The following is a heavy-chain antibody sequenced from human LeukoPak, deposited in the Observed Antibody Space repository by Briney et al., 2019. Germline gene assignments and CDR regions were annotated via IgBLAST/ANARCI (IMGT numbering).Heavy chain of an antibody. V-gene: IGHV3-23*01. CDR3: AKGSSWYGGEFDY. CDR2: ISGSGGST. CDR1: GFTFSSYA. Sequence: GGSLRLSCAASGFTFSSYAMSWVRQAPGKGLEWVSAISGSGGSTYYADSVKGRFTISRDNAKNSLYLQMNSLRAEDTALYYCAKGSSWYGGEFDYWGQGTLVTVSS. D-gene: IGHD6-13*01. J-gene: IGHJ4*02.